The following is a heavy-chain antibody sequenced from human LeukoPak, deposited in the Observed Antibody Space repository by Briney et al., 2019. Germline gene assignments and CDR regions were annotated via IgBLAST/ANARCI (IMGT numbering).Heavy chain of an antibody. D-gene: IGHD6-13*01. CDR2: IYHSGST. CDR1: GGSISSSNW. V-gene: IGHV4-4*02. J-gene: IGHJ6*03. CDR3: ARGHSSSWSAYYYYYYYMDV. Sequence: SETLSLTCAVSGGSISSSNWWSWVRQPPGKGLEWIGEIYHSGSTNYNPSLKSRVTISVDKSKNQFSLQLNSVTPEDTAVYYCARGHSSSWSAYYYYYYYMDVWGKGTTVTVSS.